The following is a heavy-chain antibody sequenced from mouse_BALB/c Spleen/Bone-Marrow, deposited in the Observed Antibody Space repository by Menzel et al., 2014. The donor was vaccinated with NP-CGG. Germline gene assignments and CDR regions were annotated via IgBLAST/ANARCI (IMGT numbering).Heavy chain of an antibody. CDR2: IDPANGNT. V-gene: IGHV14-3*02. J-gene: IGHJ3*01. CDR3: VRSPGEVNY. Sequence: VQLQQPGAELVKPGASVRLSCTASGFNVKDTYMQWVKQRPEQGLEWIGRIDPANGNTQYDPTFQGKATITTDTSSNTAYLHLISVTSEDTAVYYCVRSPGEVNYWGQGTLVTVSA. CDR1: GFNVKDTY. D-gene: IGHD1-3*01.